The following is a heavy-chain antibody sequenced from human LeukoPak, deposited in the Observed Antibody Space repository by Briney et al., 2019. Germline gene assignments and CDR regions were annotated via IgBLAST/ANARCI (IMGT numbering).Heavy chain of an antibody. Sequence: SETLSLTCTVSAGSISNCSYFWARIPPPPGKGLVYIGSIYYTGRSYYNPSLKTPAPMSVPTSKNQFSLKVRSLSAAHTAVYFCARQPGSGWWAFDTWGARTVVTPSS. J-gene: IGHJ3*02. CDR2: IYYTGRS. V-gene: IGHV4-39*01. CDR1: AGSISNCSYF. D-gene: IGHD6-19*01. CDR3: ARQPGSGWWAFDT.